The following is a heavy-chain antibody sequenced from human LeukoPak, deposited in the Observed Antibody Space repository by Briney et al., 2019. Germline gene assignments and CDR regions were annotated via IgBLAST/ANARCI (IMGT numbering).Heavy chain of an antibody. V-gene: IGHV1-69*13. D-gene: IGHD2-2*01. Sequence: SVKVSCKASGGTFSSYAISWVRQAPGQGLEWMGGIIPIFGTANYAQKFQGRVTITADESTSTAYMELSSLRSEDTAVYYCASRLDCSSTSCQDYYFDYWGQGTLVTVSS. CDR2: IIPIFGTA. J-gene: IGHJ4*02. CDR1: GGTFSSYA. CDR3: ASRLDCSSTSCQDYYFDY.